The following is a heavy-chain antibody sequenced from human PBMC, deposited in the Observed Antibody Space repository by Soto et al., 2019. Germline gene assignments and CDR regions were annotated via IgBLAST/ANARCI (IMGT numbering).Heavy chain of an antibody. Sequence: QVQLVQSGTEVKNPGSSVRVSCKASGASFRTDAISWVRQAPGQGLEWMGRIVPVFGTTNFAQRFQGRVTITADESTRTAYMDLSSLRYEDTAVYYCARSRATTVVFDIWGQGTIVTVSS. CDR1: GASFRTDA. CDR3: ARSRATTVVFDI. J-gene: IGHJ3*02. V-gene: IGHV1-69*01. D-gene: IGHD4-17*01. CDR2: IVPVFGTT.